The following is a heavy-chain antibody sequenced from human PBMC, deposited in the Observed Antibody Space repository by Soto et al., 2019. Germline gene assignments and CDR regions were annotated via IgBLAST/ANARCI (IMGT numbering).Heavy chain of an antibody. CDR1: GYTFTSYG. V-gene: IGHV1-18*01. CDR3: ARDEGYKWNYGGSWFDP. D-gene: IGHD1-7*01. Sequence: QVQLVQSGAEVKKSGASVKVSCKASGYTFTSYGISWVRQAPGQGLEWMGWISAYNGNTNYAQKLQGRVTMTTDTSTSTAYMELRSLRSDDTAVYYCARDEGYKWNYGGSWFDPWGQGTLVTVSS. CDR2: ISAYNGNT. J-gene: IGHJ5*02.